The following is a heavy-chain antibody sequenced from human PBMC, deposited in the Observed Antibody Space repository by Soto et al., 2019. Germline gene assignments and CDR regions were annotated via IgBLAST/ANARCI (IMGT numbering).Heavy chain of an antibody. D-gene: IGHD3-16*02. CDR2: INTYNGNT. CDR1: GYTFTSYG. J-gene: IGHJ4*02. CDR3: ARKGELSTLDY. Sequence: ASVKVSCKTFGYTFTSYGIGWARQAPGQGLEWMGWINTYNGNTNYAQNLQGRVTLTTDTSTSTAYMELRSLRSNDTAIYYCARKGELSTLDYWGQGTLVTVSS. V-gene: IGHV1-18*01.